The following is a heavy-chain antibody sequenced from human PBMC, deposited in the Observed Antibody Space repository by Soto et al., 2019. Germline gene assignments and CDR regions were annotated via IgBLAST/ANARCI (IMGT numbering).Heavy chain of an antibody. J-gene: IGHJ4*02. V-gene: IGHV6-1*01. Sequence: SQTLSLTCAISGDSVFSATTAWNWIRQSPSRGLEWLGRTYYRSRWYTDYAMSLRSRITINPDTSMNQFSLHLNSVTPEDTAVYYCARSGAIFGLITGFLDSWGQGALVTVSS. D-gene: IGHD3-3*02. CDR1: GDSVFSATTA. CDR3: ARSGAIFGLITGFLDS. CDR2: TYYRSRWYT.